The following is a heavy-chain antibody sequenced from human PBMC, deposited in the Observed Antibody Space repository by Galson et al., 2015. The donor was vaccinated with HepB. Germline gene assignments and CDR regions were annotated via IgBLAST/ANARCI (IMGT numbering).Heavy chain of an antibody. CDR3: ANYYGDYPHNWFDP. V-gene: IGHV1-69*10. CDR2: IIPILGIA. CDR1: GGTFSSYA. D-gene: IGHD4-17*01. Sequence: SVKVSCKASGGTFSSYAISWVRQAPGQGLEWMGGIIPILGIANYAQKFQGRVAITADKSTSTAYMELSSLRSEDTAVYYCANYYGDYPHNWFDPWGQGTLVTVSS. J-gene: IGHJ5*02.